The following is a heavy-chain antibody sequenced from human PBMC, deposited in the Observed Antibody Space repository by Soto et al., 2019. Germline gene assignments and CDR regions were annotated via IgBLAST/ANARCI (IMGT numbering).Heavy chain of an antibody. CDR2: IYSGGSA. Sequence: EVQLVESGGGLVQPGGSLRLSCAASGFTVSSNYMSWVRQAPGKGLEWVSVIYSGGSAYYADSVKGRFNISRDNSKNTRYLQMNRLRAEDTAVYYCARHGYSYGGGYFDYWGQGTLVTVSS. CDR3: ARHGYSYGGGYFDY. D-gene: IGHD5-18*01. V-gene: IGHV3-66*04. CDR1: GFTVSSNY. J-gene: IGHJ4*02.